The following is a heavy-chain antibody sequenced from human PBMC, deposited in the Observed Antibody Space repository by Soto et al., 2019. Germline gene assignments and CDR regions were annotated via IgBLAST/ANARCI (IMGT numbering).Heavy chain of an antibody. D-gene: IGHD3-10*01. CDR1: GGSISSYY. CDR2: IYYSGST. J-gene: IGHJ4*02. CDR3: VTAVRTRLDN. V-gene: IGHV4-59*01. Sequence: PSETLSLTCTVAGGSISSYYWSWIRQPPGKGLEWIGYIYYSGSTNYNPSLKSRVTISVDTSKNTLYLQMNGLRLDDTAVYYCVTAVRTRLDNWGPGTLVTVSS.